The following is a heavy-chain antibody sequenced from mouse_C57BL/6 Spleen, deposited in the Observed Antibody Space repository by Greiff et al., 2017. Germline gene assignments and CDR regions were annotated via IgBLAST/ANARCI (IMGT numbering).Heavy chain of an antibody. Sequence: VKVVESGPELVKPGASVKISCKASGYAFSSSWMNWVKQRPGKGLEWIGRIYPGDGDTNYNGKFKGKATLTADKSSSTAYMQLSSLTSEDSAVYFCARYYYYGSRGFAYWGQGTLVTVSA. J-gene: IGHJ3*01. V-gene: IGHV1-82*01. CDR2: IYPGDGDT. CDR1: GYAFSSSW. D-gene: IGHD1-1*01. CDR3: ARYYYYGSRGFAY.